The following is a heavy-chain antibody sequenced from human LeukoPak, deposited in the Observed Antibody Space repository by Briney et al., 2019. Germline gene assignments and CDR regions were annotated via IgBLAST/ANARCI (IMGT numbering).Heavy chain of an antibody. CDR2: IYYSGST. CDR1: GGSISSGGYY. Sequence: SETLSLTCTVSGGSISSGGYYWGWIRQHPGKGLEWIGYIYYSGSTYYNPSLKSRVTISVDTSKNQFSLKLSSVTAADTAVYYCAREQRYYYGSGSPLGPWGQGTLVTVSS. V-gene: IGHV4-31*03. D-gene: IGHD3-10*01. CDR3: AREQRYYYGSGSPLGP. J-gene: IGHJ5*02.